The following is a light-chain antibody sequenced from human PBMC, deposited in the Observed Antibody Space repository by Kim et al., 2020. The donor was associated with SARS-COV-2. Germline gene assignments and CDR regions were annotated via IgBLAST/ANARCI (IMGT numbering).Light chain of an antibody. CDR3: QQNYSPLWT. Sequence: ASVGDRVTITCQASQDISNYLNWYQHKPGKAPKLLIYAASSLQSGVPSRFSGSGSGPDFTLTISSLQPEDFATYYCQQNYSPLWTFGQGTKVDIK. V-gene: IGKV1-39*01. CDR1: QDISNY. CDR2: AAS. J-gene: IGKJ1*01.